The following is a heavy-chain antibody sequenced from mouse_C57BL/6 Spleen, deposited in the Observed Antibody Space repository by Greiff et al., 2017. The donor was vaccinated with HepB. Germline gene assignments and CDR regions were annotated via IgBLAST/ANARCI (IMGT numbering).Heavy chain of an antibody. CDR3: PTHGSLPYSFDY. Sequence: VQLQQSGAELVRPGASVKLSCTASGFNIKDDYMHWVKQRPEQGLEWIGWIDPENGDTEYASKFQGKATITADTSSNTAYLQLSSLTSEDTAVYYCPTHGSLPYSFDYWGQGTTLTVSS. D-gene: IGHD1-1*01. J-gene: IGHJ2*01. CDR2: IDPENGDT. CDR1: GFNIKDDY. V-gene: IGHV14-4*01.